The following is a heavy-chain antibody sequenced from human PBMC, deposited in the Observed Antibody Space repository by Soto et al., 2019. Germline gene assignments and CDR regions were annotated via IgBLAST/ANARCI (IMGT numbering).Heavy chain of an antibody. J-gene: IGHJ4*02. Sequence: ASVKVSCKASGYTFTSYAMHWVRQAPGQRLEWMGWINAGNGNTKYSQKFQGRVTITRDTSASTANMELSSLRSEDTAVYYCARAPATVVREPANYWGQGTLVTVSS. CDR1: GYTFTSYA. V-gene: IGHV1-3*01. D-gene: IGHD3-10*01. CDR2: INAGNGNT. CDR3: ARAPATVVREPANY.